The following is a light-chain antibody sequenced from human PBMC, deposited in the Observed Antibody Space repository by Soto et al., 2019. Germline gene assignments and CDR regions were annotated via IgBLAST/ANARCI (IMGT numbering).Light chain of an antibody. Sequence: DIQMTQSPSTLSASVGDRVTITCRASQSISSWLAWYQQKPGKAPKLVIYKASSLESGVPSRFSGSGSGTECTLTISSLQTDDFATYYCQQYNSYWTFGQGTKVEIK. V-gene: IGKV1-5*03. J-gene: IGKJ1*01. CDR2: KAS. CDR1: QSISSW. CDR3: QQYNSYWT.